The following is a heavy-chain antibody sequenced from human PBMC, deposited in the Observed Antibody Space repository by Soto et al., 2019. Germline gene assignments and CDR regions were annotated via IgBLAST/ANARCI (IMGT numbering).Heavy chain of an antibody. Sequence: ASVKVSCKASGYTFTSYDINWVRQATGQGLEWMGWMNPNRGNTGYAQKFQGRVTMTRNTSISTAYMELSSLRSEDTAVYYCARLRHWGRAFDIWGQGTMVTVSS. CDR1: GYTFTSYD. CDR2: MNPNRGNT. V-gene: IGHV1-8*01. D-gene: IGHD7-27*01. J-gene: IGHJ3*02. CDR3: ARLRHWGRAFDI.